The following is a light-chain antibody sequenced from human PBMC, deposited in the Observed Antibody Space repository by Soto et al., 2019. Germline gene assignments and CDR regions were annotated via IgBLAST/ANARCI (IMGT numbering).Light chain of an antibody. CDR3: SSYTGSGTLFV. CDR1: SSDVGGYNY. CDR2: DVS. V-gene: IGLV2-14*03. Sequence: QSALTQPASVSGSPGQSITISCTGTSSDVGGYNYVSWYQQHPGKAPKLMIYDVSNRPSGVSNRFSGSKSGNTASLTISGLQAEDEADYYCSSYTGSGTLFVFGTGTKLTVL. J-gene: IGLJ1*01.